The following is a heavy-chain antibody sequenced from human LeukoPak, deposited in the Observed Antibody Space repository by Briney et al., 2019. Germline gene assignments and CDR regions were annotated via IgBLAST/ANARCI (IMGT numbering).Heavy chain of an antibody. D-gene: IGHD2-15*01. Sequence: GGSLRLSCAASGLTFSNYAMNWVRQAPGKGLEWVSGISASGGSTYSADSVKGRFTISRDNSKNTLYLQMNSLRAEDTAVYYCARYTSHCYAFDYWGRGTLVTVSS. V-gene: IGHV3-23*01. CDR2: ISASGGST. CDR1: GLTFSNYA. CDR3: ARYTSHCYAFDY. J-gene: IGHJ4*02.